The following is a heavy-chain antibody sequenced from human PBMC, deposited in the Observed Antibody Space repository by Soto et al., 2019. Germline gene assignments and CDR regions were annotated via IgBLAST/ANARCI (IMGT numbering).Heavy chain of an antibody. D-gene: IGHD3-3*01. V-gene: IGHV1-8*01. CDR3: ARDYYDFWIVYRDCYYYYHLAV. CDR2: MNPNSGNT. CDR1: GYTFTSYD. Sequence: ASVKVSCKASGYTFTSYDINWVRQATGQGLEWMGWMNPNSGNTGYAQKFQGRVTMTRNTSISTAYMELSSLRSEDTAVYYCARDYYDFWIVYRDCYYYYHLAVRAKGTTVTGSS. J-gene: IGHJ6*03.